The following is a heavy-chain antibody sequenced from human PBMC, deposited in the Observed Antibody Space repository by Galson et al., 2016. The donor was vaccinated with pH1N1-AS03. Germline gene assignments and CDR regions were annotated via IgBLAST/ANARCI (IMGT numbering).Heavy chain of an antibody. D-gene: IGHD3-16*01. CDR1: GYTFTTYD. CDR2: MTPNTGNT. CDR3: ARSFLGETDD. J-gene: IGHJ4*02. V-gene: IGHV1-8*01. Sequence: SVKVSCKASGYTFTTYDINWVRQAAGQGLEWMGWMTPNTGNTGYAQRFQGRVTMTRNTSISTAYMELRGLQSEDTAVYYCARSFLGETDDWGQGTLVIVSS.